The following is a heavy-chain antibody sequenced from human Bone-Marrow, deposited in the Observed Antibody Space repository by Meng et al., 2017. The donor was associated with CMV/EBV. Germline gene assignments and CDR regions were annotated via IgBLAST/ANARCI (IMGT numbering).Heavy chain of an antibody. V-gene: IGHV1-2*02. CDR1: GYTFSSYG. CDR3: ARVLQSIAARDPPPYYYYGMDV. CDR2: INPNSGGT. Sequence: ASVKVSCKASGYTFSSYGISWVRQAPGQVLEWMGWINPNSGGTNYAQKFQGRVTMTRDTSISTAYMELSRLRSDDTAVYYCARVLQSIAARDPPPYYYYGMDVWGQGTTVTVSS. D-gene: IGHD6-6*01. J-gene: IGHJ6*02.